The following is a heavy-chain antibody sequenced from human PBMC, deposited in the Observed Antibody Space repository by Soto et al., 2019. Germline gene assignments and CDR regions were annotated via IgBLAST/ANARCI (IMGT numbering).Heavy chain of an antibody. CDR3: ARARSTTWSGTTRGWFDP. CDR1: GFTLKNYS. CDR2: ISSNSNYK. V-gene: IGHV3-21*01. J-gene: IGHJ5*02. D-gene: IGHD2-2*01. Sequence: DVQLVESGGGLVKPGGSLRLSCAASGFTLKNYSMTWVRQAPGKGLEWGSSISSNSNYKYYADSLKVRFTISRENAKKALYLQMSSLRAEDTAVYYCARARSTTWSGTTRGWFDPWGRGTLVTVAS.